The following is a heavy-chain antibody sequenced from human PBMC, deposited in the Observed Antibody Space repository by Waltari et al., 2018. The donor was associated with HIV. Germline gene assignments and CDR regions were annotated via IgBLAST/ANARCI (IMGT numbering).Heavy chain of an antibody. V-gene: IGHV3-30*01. CDR3: ARAPPDSTRWVHDAFDI. CDR2: VSTYGNDE. D-gene: IGHD6-13*01. CDR1: GFTFSNYA. Sequence: QVQQVESGGGVVQPGRSLRLSCAASGFTFSNYALHWFRQAPGEGLGWVGIVSTYGNDEAYGDSVKVRFTISRDNSKNTLYLQMKSLRAEDTAVYYCARAPPDSTRWVHDAFDIWGQGTMVTVSS. J-gene: IGHJ3*02.